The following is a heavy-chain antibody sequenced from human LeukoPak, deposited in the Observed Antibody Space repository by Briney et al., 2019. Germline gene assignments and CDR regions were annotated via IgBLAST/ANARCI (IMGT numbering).Heavy chain of an antibody. J-gene: IGHJ4*02. D-gene: IGHD3-22*01. Sequence: GGSLRLSCAASGFTFSSYAMHWVRQAPGKGLEWVAVISYDGSNKYYADSVKGRFTISRDNSKNTLYLQMNSLRAEDTAVYYCARSGSNYYDSSGYQYRGRKRGPDGTFVDYWGQGTLVTVSS. CDR2: ISYDGSNK. CDR1: GFTFSSYA. V-gene: IGHV3-30-3*01. CDR3: ARSGSNYYDSSGYQYRGRKRGPDGTFVDY.